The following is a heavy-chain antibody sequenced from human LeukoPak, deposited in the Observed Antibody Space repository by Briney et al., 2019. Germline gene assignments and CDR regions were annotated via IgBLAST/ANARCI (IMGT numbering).Heavy chain of an antibody. Sequence: GGSLKLSCAASGLIFSSYAMSWVRQAPGKGLEYIANIKEDGSEKYYVDSVKGRFIISRDNARNSLFLQMNSLRVEDTAVYYCARDSSAERGQQLANWGQGTLVIVSS. CDR2: IKEDGSEK. D-gene: IGHD6-13*01. V-gene: IGHV3-7*01. J-gene: IGHJ4*02. CDR3: ARDSSAERGQQLAN. CDR1: GLIFSSYA.